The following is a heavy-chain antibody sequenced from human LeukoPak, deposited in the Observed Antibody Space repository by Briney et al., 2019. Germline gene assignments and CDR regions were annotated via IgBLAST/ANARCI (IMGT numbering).Heavy chain of an antibody. Sequence: SETLSLTCTVSGGSISSGSYYWSWIRQPAGKGLEWIGRIYTSGSTNYNPSLKSRVTISVDTSKNQFSLKLSSVTAADTAVYYCASTVATISDDAFDIWGQGTMVTVSS. V-gene: IGHV4-61*02. D-gene: IGHD5-12*01. CDR1: GGSISSGSYY. CDR3: ASTVATISDDAFDI. J-gene: IGHJ3*02. CDR2: IYTSGST.